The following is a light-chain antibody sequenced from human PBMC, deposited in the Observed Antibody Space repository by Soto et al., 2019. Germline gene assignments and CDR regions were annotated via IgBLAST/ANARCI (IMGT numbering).Light chain of an antibody. Sequence: DIQMTQSPSSLAASLGDRVTITCRASQSITYLNWYQQKPGKAPKLLIYAASSLQSGVPSRFSGSGSGTHFTLTISSLQPEDFESYYCQQTYSTPLTFGGGTKVDIK. CDR1: QSITY. CDR3: QQTYSTPLT. CDR2: AAS. V-gene: IGKV1-39*01. J-gene: IGKJ4*01.